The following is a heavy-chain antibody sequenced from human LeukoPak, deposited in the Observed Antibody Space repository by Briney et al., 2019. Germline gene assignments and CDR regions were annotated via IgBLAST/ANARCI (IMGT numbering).Heavy chain of an antibody. J-gene: IGHJ4*02. V-gene: IGHV4-4*02. CDR3: ASRIGWYRYDY. CDR1: GASISTNHW. CDR2: IHHSGNT. D-gene: IGHD6-19*01. Sequence: PSETLSLTCSVSGASISTNHWWGWVRQPPGKGLEWIGEIHHSGNTNYHPSLKSRLAISVDKSKTQFSLKLTSVTAADTAVYFCASRIGWYRYDYWGQGTLVTVSS.